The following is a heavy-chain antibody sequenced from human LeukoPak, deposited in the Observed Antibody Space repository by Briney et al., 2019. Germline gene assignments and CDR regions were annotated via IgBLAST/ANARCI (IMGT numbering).Heavy chain of an antibody. J-gene: IGHJ4*02. CDR2: ISYDGSNK. D-gene: IGHD5-12*01. CDR3: ARVPYSGYDYGY. V-gene: IGHV3-30*04. CDR1: GFTFGSYA. Sequence: GGSLRLSRAASGFTFGSYAMHWVRQAPGKGLEWVAVISYDGSNKYYADSVKGRFTISRDNSKNTLYLQMNSLRAEDTAVYYCARVPYSGYDYGYWGQGTLVTVSS.